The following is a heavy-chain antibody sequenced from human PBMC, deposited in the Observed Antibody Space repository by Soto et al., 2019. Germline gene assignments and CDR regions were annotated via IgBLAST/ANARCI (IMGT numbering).Heavy chain of an antibody. J-gene: IGHJ5*02. V-gene: IGHV4-59*01. CDR3: ERDRATVTNNWFDP. D-gene: IGHD4-17*01. CDR1: GGSISSYY. Sequence: SETLSLTCTVSGGSISSYYWSWIRQPPGKGLEWIGYIYYSGSTNYNPSLKSRVTISVDTSKNQFSLKLSSVTAADTAVYYCERDRATVTNNWFDPWGQGTLVTVSS. CDR2: IYYSGST.